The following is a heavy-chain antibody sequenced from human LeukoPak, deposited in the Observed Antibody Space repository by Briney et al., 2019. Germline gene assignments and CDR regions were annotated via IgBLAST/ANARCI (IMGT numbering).Heavy chain of an antibody. CDR1: GGTFSSYA. Sequence: ASVKVSFKASGGTFSSYAISWVRQAPGQGLEWMGGIIPIFGTANYAQKFQGRVTITADKSTSTAYMELSSLRSEDTAVYYCARDSDPYSGYLNFDYWGQGTLVTVSS. J-gene: IGHJ4*02. D-gene: IGHD5-12*01. CDR2: IIPIFGTA. V-gene: IGHV1-69*06. CDR3: ARDSDPYSGYLNFDY.